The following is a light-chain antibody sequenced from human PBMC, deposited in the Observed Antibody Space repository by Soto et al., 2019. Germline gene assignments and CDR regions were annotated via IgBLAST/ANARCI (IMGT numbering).Light chain of an antibody. CDR3: HPYNNLPLT. CDR1: QSVRTN. J-gene: IGKJ4*01. CDR2: CSS. Sequence: EIVMTQSPATLSVSPGERATISCMASQSVRTNLAWYQHKHGQAPRILIFCSSNRATGIQVRFSGNGSGTEVTLTIISLQAEDSAVYYWHPYNNLPLTFGGGTKVEIK. V-gene: IGKV3-15*01.